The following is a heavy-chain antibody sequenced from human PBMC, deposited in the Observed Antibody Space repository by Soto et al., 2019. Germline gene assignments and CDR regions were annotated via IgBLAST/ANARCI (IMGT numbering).Heavy chain of an antibody. J-gene: IGHJ2*01. Sequence: GGSLRLSCGASGITFSRCLMSWVRQAPGKGLEWVASISQDGTDTDYVDSVKGRFAISRDNPKNSLYLQRNSLRADDTAVYYCARDPLSYGDYAQTYWYFDLWGRGTRVTVSS. D-gene: IGHD4-17*01. V-gene: IGHV3-7*01. CDR1: GITFSRCL. CDR2: ISQDGTDT. CDR3: ARDPLSYGDYAQTYWYFDL.